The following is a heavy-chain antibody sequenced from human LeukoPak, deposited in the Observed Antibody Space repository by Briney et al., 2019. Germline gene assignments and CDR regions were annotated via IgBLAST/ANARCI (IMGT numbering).Heavy chain of an antibody. V-gene: IGHV3-7*01. CDR2: IKQDGSEK. J-gene: IGHJ4*02. D-gene: IGHD2-8*01. CDR1: GFTFRSHW. CDR3: ARDYVQYGSPVPMAGD. Sequence: PGGSLRLSCAASGFTFRSHWMSWVRQAPGRGLEWVANIKQDGSEKYYVDSVKGRVTISRDNAKNSLYLQMNSLRTEDTAVYYCARDYVQYGSPVPMAGDWGQGTLVTVSS.